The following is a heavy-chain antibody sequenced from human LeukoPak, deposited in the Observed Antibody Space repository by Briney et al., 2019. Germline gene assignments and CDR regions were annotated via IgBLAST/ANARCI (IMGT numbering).Heavy chain of an antibody. CDR3: ARTGRRGYFDF. V-gene: IGHV4-4*09. D-gene: IGHD1-14*01. CDR1: GASINDYY. Sequence: PSETLSLTCNVSGASINDYYWSWVRQSPEKGLEWIASLLFSGSTHYNPSLRSRAAISGDTSNNQFSLILTSVTTTDTAVYYCARTGRRGYFDFWGRGSLVTVSS. CDR2: LLFSGST. J-gene: IGHJ2*01.